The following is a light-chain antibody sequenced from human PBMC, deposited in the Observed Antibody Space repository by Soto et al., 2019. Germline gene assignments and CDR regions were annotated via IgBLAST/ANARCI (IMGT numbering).Light chain of an antibody. J-gene: IGKJ1*01. CDR2: GAS. CDR3: QQYKNWPT. V-gene: IGKV3-15*01. CDR1: QSVSSN. Sequence: EIVMTQSPATLSVSPGERATLSCRASQSVSSNLAWYQQKLGQAPRLLIYGASTRATGIPARLSGSGSGTECTLTISSLQSEDFAVYYCQQYKNWPTFGQGTKVEIK.